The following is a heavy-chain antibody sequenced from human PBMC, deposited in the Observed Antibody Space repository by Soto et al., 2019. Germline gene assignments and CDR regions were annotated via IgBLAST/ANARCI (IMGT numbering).Heavy chain of an antibody. D-gene: IGHD6-13*01. CDR2: ISGSGGST. Sequence: EVQLLESGGGLVQPGGSLRLSCAASGFTFSSYAMSWVRQAPGKGLEWVSAISGSGGSTYYADSVKGRFTISRDNFKNTLYLQMNSLRAEDTAVYYCAKDLDSSSCYGTIDYWCQGTMITVSS. CDR3: AKDLDSSSCYGTIDY. J-gene: IGHJ4*02. V-gene: IGHV3-23*01. CDR1: GFTFSSYA.